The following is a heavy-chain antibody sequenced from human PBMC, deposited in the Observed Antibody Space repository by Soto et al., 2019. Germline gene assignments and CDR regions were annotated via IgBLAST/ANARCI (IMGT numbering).Heavy chain of an antibody. CDR3: ARVVGGYYYGMDV. J-gene: IGHJ6*02. CDR2: IYHSGST. Sequence: QVQLQESGPGLVKPSGTLSLTCAVSGGSISSSNWWRWVRQPPGKGLEWIGEIYHSGSTNYNPSLKSRVTISVDKPKNQLSLKLSSVTAADTVVYYCARVVGGYYYGMDVWGQGTTVTVSS. D-gene: IGHD2-2*01. V-gene: IGHV4-4*02. CDR1: GGSISSSNW.